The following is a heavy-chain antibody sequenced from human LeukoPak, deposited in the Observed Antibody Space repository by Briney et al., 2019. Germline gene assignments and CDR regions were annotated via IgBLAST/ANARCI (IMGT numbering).Heavy chain of an antibody. CDR1: GFTFSSYA. Sequence: PGGSLRLSCAASGFTFSSYAMSWVRQAPGKGLEWVSAISGSGGSTYYADSVKGRFTISRDNSKNTLYLQINSLRAEDTAVYYCAKVPDSSGWSYYFDYWGQGTLVTVSS. CDR3: AKVPDSSGWSYYFDY. V-gene: IGHV3-23*01. D-gene: IGHD6-19*01. CDR2: ISGSGGST. J-gene: IGHJ4*02.